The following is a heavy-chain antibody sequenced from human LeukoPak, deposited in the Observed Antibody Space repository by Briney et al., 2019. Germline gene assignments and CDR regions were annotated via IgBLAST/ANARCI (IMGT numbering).Heavy chain of an antibody. D-gene: IGHD2-2*01. J-gene: IGHJ4*02. V-gene: IGHV1-69*01. Sequence: SVKVSCKASGGTFSSYAISWVRQAPGQGLEWMGGIIPIFGTANYAQKFQGRVTITADESTSTAYMELSSLRSEDTAAYYCARANDRGGTSPLDYWGQGTLVTVSS. CDR1: GGTFSSYA. CDR2: IIPIFGTA. CDR3: ARANDRGGTSPLDY.